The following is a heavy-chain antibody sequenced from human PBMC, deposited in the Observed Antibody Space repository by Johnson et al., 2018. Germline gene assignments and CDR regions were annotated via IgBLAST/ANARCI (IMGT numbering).Heavy chain of an antibody. Sequence: VQLVQSGGGVVQXGGSXRLXCAASGFTFSNYWMSWVRQAPGKGLEWVANIKQEGSEKYYVDSVTGRFTISRDNAKNSLYLQMNSLRVEDTAVYYCARLRPGGSDACDIWGQGTMVTVSS. J-gene: IGHJ3*02. CDR1: GFTFSNYW. CDR3: ARLRPGGSDACDI. D-gene: IGHD2-8*02. CDR2: IKQEGSEK. V-gene: IGHV3-7*03.